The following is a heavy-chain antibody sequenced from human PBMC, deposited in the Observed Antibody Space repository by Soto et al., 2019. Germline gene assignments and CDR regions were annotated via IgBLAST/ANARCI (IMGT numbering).Heavy chain of an antibody. D-gene: IGHD2-2*01. V-gene: IGHV3-66*01. CDR3: ARGLHSESMYLSLAAY. Sequence: EVQLVESGGGLVQPGGSLRLSCAGSGFTVSRNYMTWLRQTPGKGLEWVSVIYAGGTTYNAASVKGRFMISRDISSNTLSLQMDTLRVEDTAVYYCARGLHSESMYLSLAAYWGQGIVVAVSS. CDR1: GFTVSRNY. CDR2: IYAGGTT. J-gene: IGHJ4*02.